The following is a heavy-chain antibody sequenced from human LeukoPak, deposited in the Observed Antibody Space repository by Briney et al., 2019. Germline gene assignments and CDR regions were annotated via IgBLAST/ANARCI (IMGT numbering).Heavy chain of an antibody. J-gene: IGHJ4*02. CDR2: INPNSGGT. V-gene: IGHV1-2*02. CDR3: AIPGVSDY. Sequence: ASVKVSCKASGYTFTSYDINWVRQATGQGLEWMGWINPNSGGTNYAQKFQGRVTMTRDTSISTAYMELSRLRSDDTAVYYCAIPGVSDYWGQGTLVTVSS. CDR1: GYTFTSYD.